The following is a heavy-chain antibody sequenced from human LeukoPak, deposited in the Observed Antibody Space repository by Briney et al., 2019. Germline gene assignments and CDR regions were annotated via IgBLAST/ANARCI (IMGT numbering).Heavy chain of an antibody. CDR1: GGSISSYY. D-gene: IGHD3-3*01. CDR2: IYTSGST. J-gene: IGHJ6*03. Sequence: PSETLSLTCTLSGGSISSYYWSWIRQPAGKGLEWIGRIYTSGSTNYNPSLKSRVTMSVDTSKNQFSLKLSSVTAADTAVYYCARERYDFWSGYYTYYYMDVWGKGTTVTVSS. V-gene: IGHV4-4*07. CDR3: ARERYDFWSGYYTYYYMDV.